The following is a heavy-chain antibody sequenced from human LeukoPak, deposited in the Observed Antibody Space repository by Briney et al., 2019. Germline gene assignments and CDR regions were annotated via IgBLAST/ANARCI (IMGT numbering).Heavy chain of an antibody. Sequence: GGSLRLSCAVSGITLSNYGMAWVRQAPGKGLEWVASLSASGGGTSYADSVRGRFTISRDNAKNTLYLQMNSLRAEDTAVYFCAKRGVVIRVILVGFHKETYYFDSWGQGVLVTVSS. CDR2: LSASGGGT. CDR1: GITLSNYG. J-gene: IGHJ4*02. V-gene: IGHV3-23*01. D-gene: IGHD3-22*01. CDR3: AKRGVVIRVILVGFHKETYYFDS.